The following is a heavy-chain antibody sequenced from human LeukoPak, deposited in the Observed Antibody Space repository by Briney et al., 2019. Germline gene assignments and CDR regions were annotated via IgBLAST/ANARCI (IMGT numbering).Heavy chain of an antibody. CDR2: IKDNGANT. J-gene: IGHJ4*02. Sequence: GGSLRLSCAASGFTFKEYGMSWVRQAPGKGLEWVSTIKDNGANTHYVDSVKGRFTISRDSPKNTLFLQMNSLRADDTARYYCTKGDGGWYPIDSWGQGTLIIVSS. CDR3: TKGDGGWYPIDS. D-gene: IGHD6-19*01. CDR1: GFTFKEYG. V-gene: IGHV3-23*01.